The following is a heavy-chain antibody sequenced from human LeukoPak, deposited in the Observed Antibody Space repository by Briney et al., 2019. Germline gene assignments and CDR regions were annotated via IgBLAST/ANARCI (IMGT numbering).Heavy chain of an antibody. CDR1: GGSFSGYY. V-gene: IGHV4-34*01. D-gene: IGHD6-6*01. CDR2: INHSGST. Sequence: PSETLSLTCAVYGGSFSGYYWSWIRQPPGKGLEWIGEINHSGSTNYNPSLKSRVTISVDTSKNQFSLKLSSVTAADTAVYYCARSIYMSSSSGNWFDPWGQGTLVTVSS. CDR3: ARSIYMSSSSGNWFDP. J-gene: IGHJ5*02.